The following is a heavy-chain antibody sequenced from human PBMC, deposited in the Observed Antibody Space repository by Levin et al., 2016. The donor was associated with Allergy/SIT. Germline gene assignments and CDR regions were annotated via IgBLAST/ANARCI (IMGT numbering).Heavy chain of an antibody. CDR3: ARDIALYYSSGWLTKPHYFDY. J-gene: IGHJ4*02. Sequence: ASVKVSCKASGYTFTSYGISWVRQAPGQGLEWMGWISAYNGNTNYAQKLQGRVTMTTDTSTSTAYMELRSLRSDDTAVYYCARDIALYYSSGWLTKPHYFDYWGQGTLVTVSS. D-gene: IGHD6-19*01. V-gene: IGHV1-18*04. CDR2: ISAYNGNT. CDR1: GYTFTSYG.